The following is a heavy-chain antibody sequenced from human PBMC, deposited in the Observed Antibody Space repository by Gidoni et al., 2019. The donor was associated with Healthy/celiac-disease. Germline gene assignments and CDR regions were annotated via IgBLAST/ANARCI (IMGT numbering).Heavy chain of an antibody. CDR2: ISSSSSYI. D-gene: IGHD3-10*01. J-gene: IGHJ4*02. CDR3: AREAGSGSYYDY. V-gene: IGHV3-21*01. CDR1: GFTFSSYS. Sequence: EVQLVESGGGLVKPGGSLRLSCAASGFTFSSYSMNWVRQAPGKGLEWVASISSSSSYIYYADSVKGRFTISRDNAKNSLYLQMNSLRAEDTAVYYCAREAGSGSYYDYWGQGTLVTVSS.